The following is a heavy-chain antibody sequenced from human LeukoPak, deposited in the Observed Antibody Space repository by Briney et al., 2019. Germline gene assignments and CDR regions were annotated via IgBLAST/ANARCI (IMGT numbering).Heavy chain of an antibody. J-gene: IGHJ6*03. CDR3: ARVEEGYGSGRRENYFYYYMDV. V-gene: IGHV4-39*07. CDR1: GGSISSSSYY. Sequence: SETLSLTCTVSGGSISSSSYYWGWIRQPPGKGLEWIGSIYYSGSTYYNPSLKSRVTISVDTSKNQFSLKLSSVTAADTAVYYCARVEEGYGSGRRENYFYYYMDVWGKGTTVTISS. D-gene: IGHD3-10*01. CDR2: IYYSGST.